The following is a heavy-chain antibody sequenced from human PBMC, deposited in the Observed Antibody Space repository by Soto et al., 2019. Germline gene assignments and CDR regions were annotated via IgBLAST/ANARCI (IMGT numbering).Heavy chain of an antibody. CDR1: GYTFTSYG. D-gene: IGHD6-13*01. V-gene: IGHV1-18*01. CDR3: ARSLWKQLDPDDAFDI. CDR2: ISAYNGNT. Sequence: QVQLVQSGAEVKKPGASVKVSCKASGYTFTSYGISWVRQAPGQGLEWMGWISAYNGNTNYAQKLQGRVTMTTDTSTSTAYMDLRSLRSDDTAVYYCARSLWKQLDPDDAFDIWGQGTMVTVSS. J-gene: IGHJ3*02.